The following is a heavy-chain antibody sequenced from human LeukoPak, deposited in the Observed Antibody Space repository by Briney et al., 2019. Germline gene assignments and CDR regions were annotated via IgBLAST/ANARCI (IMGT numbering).Heavy chain of an antibody. D-gene: IGHD6-13*01. J-gene: IGHJ5*02. CDR3: ARREQQLVFGWFDP. CDR1: GGPISSYY. CDR2: IYYSGST. V-gene: IGHV4-59*08. Sequence: SETLSLTCTVSGGPISSYYWSWIRQPPGKGLEWIGYIYYSGSTNYNPSLKSRVTISVDTSKNQFSLKLSSVTAADTAVYYCARREQQLVFGWFDPWGQGTLVTVSS.